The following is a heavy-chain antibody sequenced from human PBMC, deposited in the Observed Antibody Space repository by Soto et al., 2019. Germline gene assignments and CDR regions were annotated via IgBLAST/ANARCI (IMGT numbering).Heavy chain of an antibody. J-gene: IGHJ4*02. D-gene: IGHD3-22*01. CDR2: IIPIFGTA. V-gene: IGHV1-69*13. CDR3: ARGNDSSGYYYEPADY. Sequence: GASVKVSCKASGGTFSSYAISWVRQAPGQGLEWMGGIIPIFGTANYAQKFQGRVTVTADESTSTAYMELSSLRSEDTAVYYCARGNDSSGYYYEPADYWGQGTLVTVSS. CDR1: GGTFSSYA.